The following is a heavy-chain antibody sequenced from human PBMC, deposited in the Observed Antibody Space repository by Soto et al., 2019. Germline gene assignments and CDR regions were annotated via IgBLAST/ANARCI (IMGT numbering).Heavy chain of an antibody. D-gene: IGHD3-22*01. J-gene: IGHJ6*02. V-gene: IGHV1-69*01. CDR2: IIPIFGTA. Sequence: QVQLVQSGAEVKKPGSSVKVSCKASGGTFSSYAISWVRQAPGQGLEWMGGIIPIFGTANYAQKFKGRVTITADESTSTAYMELSSLRSEDTAVYYGRLADSSGYYRYYYYGMDVWGQGTTVTVSS. CDR1: GGTFSSYA. CDR3: RLADSSGYYRYYYYGMDV.